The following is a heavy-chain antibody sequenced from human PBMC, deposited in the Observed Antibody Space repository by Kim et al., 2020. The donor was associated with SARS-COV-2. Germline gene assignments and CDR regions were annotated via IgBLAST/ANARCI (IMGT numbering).Heavy chain of an antibody. J-gene: IGHJ6*02. Sequence: GESLKISCKGSGYIFSSYWISWVRQMPGKGLEWMGKIDPDDSYSIYSPSFQGHVTISADKSITTAYLQWSRLKASDTAMYYCARHRGYGMDVWGQGTTVT. CDR1: GYIFSSYW. CDR3: ARHRGYGMDV. CDR2: IDPDDSYS. V-gene: IGHV5-10-1*01. D-gene: IGHD3-10*01.